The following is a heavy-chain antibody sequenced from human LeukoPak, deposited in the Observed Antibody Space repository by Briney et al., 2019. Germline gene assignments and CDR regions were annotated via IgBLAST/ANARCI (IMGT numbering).Heavy chain of an antibody. D-gene: IGHD3-22*01. V-gene: IGHV3-23*01. CDR2: ISGNGNSA. CDR1: GFIFSDYV. CDR3: AKARGAGAMIVVL. J-gene: IGHJ4*02. Sequence: GGSLRLSCAASGFIFSDYVMGWVRQAPGKGLEWVASISGNGNSAYYGDSVKGLFTVSRDNSKNTLYLQMNSLRAEDTAVYYCAKARGAGAMIVVLWGQGTLVTVSS.